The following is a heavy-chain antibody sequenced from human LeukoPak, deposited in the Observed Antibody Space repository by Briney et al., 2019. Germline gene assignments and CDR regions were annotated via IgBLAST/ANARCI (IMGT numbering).Heavy chain of an antibody. CDR2: FDPEDGET. J-gene: IGHJ4*02. CDR3: ATDFWVYSRRTPYFDY. D-gene: IGHD3-3*01. Sequence: GASVKVSCKVSGYTLTELSMHWVRQAPGKGLEWMGGFDPEDGETIYAQKFQGRVTMTEDTSTDTAYMELSSLRSEDTAVYYCATDFWVYSRRTPYFDYWGQGTLVTVSS. V-gene: IGHV1-24*01. CDR1: GYTLTELS.